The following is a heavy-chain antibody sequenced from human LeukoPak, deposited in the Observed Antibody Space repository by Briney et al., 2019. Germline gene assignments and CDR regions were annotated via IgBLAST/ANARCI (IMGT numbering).Heavy chain of an antibody. CDR2: IYYSGST. Sequence: PSETLSLTCTVSGGSISNNNYCWGWIRQPPGKALEWIGSIYYSGSTLHNPSLMSRVTMSVDTSKNQFTLKLSSVTAADTAVYYCATHGGDGPGSSNFDYWGQGTLVTVSS. J-gene: IGHJ4*02. CDR3: ATHGGDGPGSSNFDY. D-gene: IGHD3-10*01. CDR1: GGSISNNNYC. V-gene: IGHV4-39*01.